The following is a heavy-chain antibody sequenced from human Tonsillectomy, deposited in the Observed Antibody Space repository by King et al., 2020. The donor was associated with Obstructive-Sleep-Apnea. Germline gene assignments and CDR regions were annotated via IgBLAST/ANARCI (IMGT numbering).Heavy chain of an antibody. Sequence: VQLVQSGSELKKPGASVKVSCTASGYTFTSYAMNWVRQAPGQGLEWMGWINTNTGNPTYAQGFTGRFVFSLDTSVSTAYLQISSLKAEDTAVYYCARVTLTEDCSSTSCSVFDYWGQGTLVTVSS. V-gene: IGHV7-4-1*02. D-gene: IGHD2-2*01. CDR3: ARVTLTEDCSSTSCSVFDY. J-gene: IGHJ4*02. CDR1: GYTFTSYA. CDR2: INTNTGNP.